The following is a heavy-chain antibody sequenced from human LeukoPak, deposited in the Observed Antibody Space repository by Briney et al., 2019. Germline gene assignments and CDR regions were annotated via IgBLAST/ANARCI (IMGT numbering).Heavy chain of an antibody. V-gene: IGHV3-23*01. CDR2: ISGSGGST. CDR3: AKGSYSSGWYESDY. Sequence: GGSLRLSCAASGFTFSSCAMTWVRQAPGKGLEWVSGISGSGGSTYYADSVKGRFTISRDNSKNTLYLQMNSLRVEDTAVYYCAKGSYSSGWYESDYWGQGTLVTVSS. CDR1: GFTFSSCA. D-gene: IGHD6-19*01. J-gene: IGHJ4*02.